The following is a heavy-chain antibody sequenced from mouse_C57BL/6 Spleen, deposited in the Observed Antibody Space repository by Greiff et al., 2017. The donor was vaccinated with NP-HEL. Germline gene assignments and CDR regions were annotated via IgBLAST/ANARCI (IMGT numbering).Heavy chain of an antibody. J-gene: IGHJ3*01. CDR2: INPYNGGT. CDR3: ARNYYGSSYEGFAY. D-gene: IGHD1-1*01. CDR1: GYTFTDYY. Sequence: EVKLMESGPVLVKPGASVKMSCKASGYTFTDYYMNWVKQSHGKSLEWIGVINPYNGGTSYNQKFKGKATLTVDKSSSTAYMELNSLTSEDSAVYYCARNYYGSSYEGFAYWGQGTLVTDSA. V-gene: IGHV1-19*01.